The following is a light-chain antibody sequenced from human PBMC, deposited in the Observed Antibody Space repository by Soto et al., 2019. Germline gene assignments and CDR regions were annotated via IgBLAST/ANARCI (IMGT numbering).Light chain of an antibody. Sequence: EIVLTQSPGTLSLSPGERATLSCRASQSVSSSYLAWCQQKPGQAPGLLIYGASSRATGIPDRFSGSGSGTDFTLAISRREPEDFAVYYCQQYGSSPPITFGQGTRREIK. J-gene: IGKJ5*01. CDR1: QSVSSSY. CDR2: GAS. CDR3: QQYGSSPPIT. V-gene: IGKV3-20*01.